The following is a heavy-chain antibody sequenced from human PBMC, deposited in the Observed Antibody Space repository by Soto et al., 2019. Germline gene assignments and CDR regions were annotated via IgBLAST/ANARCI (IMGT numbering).Heavy chain of an antibody. CDR1: GFTFEAYS. CDR3: TKRRSARPGFDAFDL. J-gene: IGHJ3*01. Sequence: PGGSLRLSSAASGFTFEAYSLHWVRQLPGKGLEWVAGISGDSGSSGYADSVRGRFTVSRDNAKNSLFLQMSSLSPEDTALYYCTKRRSARPGFDAFDLWGQGTRSPSPQ. CDR2: ISGDSGSS. V-gene: IGHV3-9*01.